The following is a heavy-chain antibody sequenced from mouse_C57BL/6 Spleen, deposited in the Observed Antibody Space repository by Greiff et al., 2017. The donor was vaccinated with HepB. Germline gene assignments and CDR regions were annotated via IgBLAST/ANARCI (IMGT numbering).Heavy chain of an antibody. CDR2: ISNGGGST. V-gene: IGHV5-12*01. Sequence: EVQGVESGGGLVQPGGSLKLSCAASGFTFSDYYMYWVRQTPEKRLEWVAYISNGGGSTYYPDTVKGRFTISRDNAKNTLYLQMSRLKSEDTAMYYCARHRRYGYNAMDYWGQGTSVTVSS. J-gene: IGHJ4*01. CDR1: GFTFSDYY. D-gene: IGHD1-1*02. CDR3: ARHRRYGYNAMDY.